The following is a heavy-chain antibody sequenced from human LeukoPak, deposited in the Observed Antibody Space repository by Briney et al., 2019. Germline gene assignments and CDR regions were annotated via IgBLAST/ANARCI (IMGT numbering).Heavy chain of an antibody. D-gene: IGHD3-9*01. Sequence: GRSLRLSCAASGFTFSSYGMHWVRQAPGKGLEWVAVISYDGSNKYYADSVKGRFTISRDNSKNTLYLQMNSLRAEDTAVYYCAKDAHSLLRYFDWSAFDIWGQGTMVTVSS. CDR3: AKDAHSLLRYFDWSAFDI. J-gene: IGHJ3*02. CDR2: ISYDGSNK. CDR1: GFTFSSYG. V-gene: IGHV3-30*18.